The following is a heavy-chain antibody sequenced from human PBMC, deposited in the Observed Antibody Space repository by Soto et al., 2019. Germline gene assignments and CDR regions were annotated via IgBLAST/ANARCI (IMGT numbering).Heavy chain of an antibody. CDR1: GFTFSNYA. CDR2: ISGSGGRT. J-gene: IGHJ4*02. Sequence: EVQLLESGGGLIQPGGSLRLSCEASGFTFSNYAMPGVGLAPGKGLEWVSTISGSGGRTFYADPVKGRFTISRDNSKNTLYLQMNSLRAEDTAVYYCAKEMIASTLADFFDYWGQGTLVTVSS. V-gene: IGHV3-23*01. CDR3: AKEMIASTLADFFDY. D-gene: IGHD2-21*01.